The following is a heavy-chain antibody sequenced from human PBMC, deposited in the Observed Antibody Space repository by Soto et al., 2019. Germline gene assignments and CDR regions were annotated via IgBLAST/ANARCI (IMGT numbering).Heavy chain of an antibody. Sequence: QVQLVQSGAEVKKPGSSVKVSCKVSGDTFKSYAFSWVRQAPGQGLEWMGRIITRFGTADYPLRFQGRGTISADESTSTAYLELSSLRSEDTAVYYCARDTDVVVVAATLNFYYYGLDVWGQGTTVTVSS. J-gene: IGHJ6*02. CDR3: ARDTDVVVVAATLNFYYYGLDV. CDR1: GDTFKSYA. D-gene: IGHD2-15*01. CDR2: IITRFGTA. V-gene: IGHV1-69*18.